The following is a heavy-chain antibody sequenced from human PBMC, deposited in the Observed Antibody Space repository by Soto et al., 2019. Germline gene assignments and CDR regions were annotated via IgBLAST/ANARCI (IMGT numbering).Heavy chain of an antibody. D-gene: IGHD3-22*01. CDR1: GDSIINTHYY. Sequence: SETLSLTCTVSGDSIINTHYYWGWIRQPPGKGPEWIGNVYFTGSTYYSPALQSRVTISIDTSRSQFSLRLKSLTAADTGVYYCARRVDSVGTQYLAFGDFWGQGTLVTVSS. V-gene: IGHV4-39*01. J-gene: IGHJ4*02. CDR2: VYFTGST. CDR3: ARRVDSVGTQYLAFGDF.